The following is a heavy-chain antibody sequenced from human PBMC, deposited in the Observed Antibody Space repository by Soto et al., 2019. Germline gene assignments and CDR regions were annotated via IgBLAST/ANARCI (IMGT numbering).Heavy chain of an antibody. CDR3: ARVGKNSDYCYSYMDF. CDR1: GGSISSYS. V-gene: IGHV4-59*01. D-gene: IGHD7-27*01. J-gene: IGHJ6*03. Sequence: PSETLSLTCTVSGGSISSYSWTWIRQPPGEGLEWIGYIDYSGRTNYSPSLQSRVTISVDTSKNQFSLRLSPVTAADTAMYYCARVGKNSDYCYSYMDFWGKGTTGTVTS. CDR2: IDYSGRT.